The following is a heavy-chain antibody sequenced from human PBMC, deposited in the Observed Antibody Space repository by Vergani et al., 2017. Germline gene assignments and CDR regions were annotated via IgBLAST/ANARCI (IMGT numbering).Heavy chain of an antibody. CDR3: ARELVSYYYDSSGPPTGDY. Sequence: QVQLVQSGAEVQKPGASVKVSCKASGYTFTGYYMHWVRQAPGQGLEWMGWINPNSGGTNYAQKFQGRVTMTRDTSISTAYMELSRLRSDDTAVYYCARELVSYYYDSSGPPTGDYWGQGTLVTVSS. CDR2: INPNSGGT. CDR1: GYTFTGYY. V-gene: IGHV1-2*02. J-gene: IGHJ4*02. D-gene: IGHD3-22*01.